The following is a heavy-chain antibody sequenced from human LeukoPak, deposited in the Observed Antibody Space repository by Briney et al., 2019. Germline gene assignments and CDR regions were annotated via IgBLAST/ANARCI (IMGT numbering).Heavy chain of an antibody. D-gene: IGHD3-22*01. Sequence: SETLSLTCTVSGGSISSNSYYWAWIRQPPGKGLEWIGTIYYSGTTYYNPSLKSRVTISIDTSKNHFSLKLRSVTAADTAVYYCARHVGDISSSYSYYFDPWGQGTLVTVSS. J-gene: IGHJ5*02. CDR1: GGSISSNSYY. CDR3: ARHVGDISSSYSYYFDP. CDR2: IYYSGTT. V-gene: IGHV4-39*01.